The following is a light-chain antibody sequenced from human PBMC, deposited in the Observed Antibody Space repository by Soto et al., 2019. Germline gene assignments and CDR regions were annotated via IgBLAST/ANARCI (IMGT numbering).Light chain of an antibody. Sequence: IQVTQSPSSLSASVGDRVTITCRASQGITSYLAWYQQKPGKAPKLLIYAASALQTGVSSRFSDSGYGTDFALTISNLQPEDFATYFCQQLYSYPLTFGGGTKVDIK. CDR3: QQLYSYPLT. CDR2: AAS. J-gene: IGKJ4*01. V-gene: IGKV1-9*01. CDR1: QGITSY.